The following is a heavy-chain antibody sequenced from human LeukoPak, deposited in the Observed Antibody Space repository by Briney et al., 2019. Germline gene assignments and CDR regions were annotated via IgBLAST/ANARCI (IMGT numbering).Heavy chain of an antibody. CDR1: GGSISSTNW. Sequence: PSGTLSLTCAVSGGSISSTNWWSWVRQPPGKGLEWIGEIYRSGTTNYNPSLKSRVTISVDTSKNQFSLKLSSVTAADTAVYYCARHSITMVRGVITSYYYYYMDVWGKGTTVTVSS. D-gene: IGHD3-10*01. CDR3: ARHSITMVRGVITSYYYYYMDV. CDR2: IYRSGTT. J-gene: IGHJ6*03. V-gene: IGHV4-4*02.